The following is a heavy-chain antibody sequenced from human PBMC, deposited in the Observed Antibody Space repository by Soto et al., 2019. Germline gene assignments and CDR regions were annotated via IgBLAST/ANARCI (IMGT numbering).Heavy chain of an antibody. D-gene: IGHD5-18*01. V-gene: IGHV4-34*01. CDR1: GGSFSGYY. CDR3: ARGAWYSYGSYYAYDMDV. Sequence: PSETLSLTCAVHGGSFSGYYWDWIRQPPGKGLEWIGEINHGGTSNYNPSLKSRAIISVDTSKNQFSLKLTSVTAEDTAVYYCARGAWYSYGSYYAYDMDVWGQGTTVTVSS. J-gene: IGHJ6*02. CDR2: INHGGTS.